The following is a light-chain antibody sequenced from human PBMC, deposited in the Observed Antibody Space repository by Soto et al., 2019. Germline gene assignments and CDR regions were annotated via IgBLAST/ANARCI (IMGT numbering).Light chain of an antibody. J-gene: IGLJ1*01. CDR3: QSYDSSLSGYV. V-gene: IGLV1-40*01. CDR1: SSNIGAGYD. CDR2: GNS. Sequence: QPVLTQPPSVSGAPGQMVTISCTGSSSNIGAGYDVHWYQQLPGTAPKLLIYGNSNRPSGVPDRFSGSKSGTSASLAITGLQAEDEADYYCQSYDSSLSGYVFGTGTK.